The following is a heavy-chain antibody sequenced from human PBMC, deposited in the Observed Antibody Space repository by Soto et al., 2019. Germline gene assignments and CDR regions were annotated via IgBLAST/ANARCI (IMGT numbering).Heavy chain of an antibody. J-gene: IGHJ4*02. Sequence: SLTCTVYGGSISSSSYYGGWIRQPPGKGREWIGSIYYSGSTYYNPSLKSRVTISVDTSKNQFSLKLSSVTAADTAVYYCARHSSSWYAFDYWGQGTLVTVSS. CDR1: GGSISSSSYY. V-gene: IGHV4-39*01. D-gene: IGHD6-13*01. CDR2: IYYSGST. CDR3: ARHSSSWYAFDY.